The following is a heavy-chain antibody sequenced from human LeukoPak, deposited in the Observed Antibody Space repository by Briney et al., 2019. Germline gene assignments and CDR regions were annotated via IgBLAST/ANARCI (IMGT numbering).Heavy chain of an antibody. Sequence: PGGSLRLSCAASGLTVSSNYMSWVRQAPGKGLEWVSLIYSDGSTYYTDSVKGRFTISRDNSKNTLYLQMNSLRAEDTAVYYCAKGPLNCGGDCYPSYIWFDPWGQGTLVTVSS. D-gene: IGHD2-21*01. CDR1: GLTVSSNY. J-gene: IGHJ5*02. CDR2: IYSDGST. CDR3: AKGPLNCGGDCYPSYIWFDP. V-gene: IGHV3-53*01.